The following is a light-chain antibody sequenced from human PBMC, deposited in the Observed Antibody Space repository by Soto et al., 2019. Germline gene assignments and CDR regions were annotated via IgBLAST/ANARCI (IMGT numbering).Light chain of an antibody. Sequence: QSALTQPASVSGSPGQSITISCTGTSSDVGSSILVSWYQQHPGKAPKLMIFEVDKRPSGVSNRFSGSKSGNTASLTISGLQAEDEADYYCCSYAGSSTVVFGGGTQLTVL. CDR2: EVD. V-gene: IGLV2-23*02. CDR3: CSYAGSSTVV. CDR1: SSDVGSSIL. J-gene: IGLJ2*01.